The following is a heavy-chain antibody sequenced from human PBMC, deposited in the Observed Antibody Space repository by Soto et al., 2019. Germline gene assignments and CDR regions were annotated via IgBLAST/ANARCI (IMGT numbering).Heavy chain of an antibody. CDR3: ARDRITYYYDSSGYYSPFYYYYGMDV. J-gene: IGHJ6*02. CDR1: GGSISSYY. D-gene: IGHD3-22*01. V-gene: IGHV4-59*01. Sequence: SETLSLTCTVSGGSISSYYWSWIRQPPVKRLEWIGYIYYSGSTNYNPSLKSRVTISVDTSKNQFSLKLSSVTAADTAVYYCARDRITYYYDSSGYYSPFYYYYGMDVWGQGTTVTVSS. CDR2: IYYSGST.